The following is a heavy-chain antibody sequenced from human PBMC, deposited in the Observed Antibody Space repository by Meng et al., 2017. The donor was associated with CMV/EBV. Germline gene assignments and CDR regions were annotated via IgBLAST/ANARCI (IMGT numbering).Heavy chain of an antibody. CDR3: ARDRRYYDSSGYYPA. D-gene: IGHD3-22*01. V-gene: IGHV3-11*06. CDR1: GVTFSDYY. J-gene: IGHJ5*02. CDR2: ISSSSSYT. Sequence: GEWVESGGGLAKPGGSWRRSCAASGVTFSDYYMSWIRQAPGKGLEWVSYISSSSSYTNYADSVKGRFTISRDNAKNSLYLQMNSLRAEDTAVYYCARDRRYYDSSGYYPAWGQGTLVTVSS.